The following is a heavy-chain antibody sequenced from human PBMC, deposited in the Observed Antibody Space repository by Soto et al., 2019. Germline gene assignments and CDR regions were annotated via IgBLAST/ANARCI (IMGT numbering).Heavy chain of an antibody. Sequence: PGESLKISCKGPQYTFTNNWIGWVRQMPGKVLEWMGVIYPFDSDTRYSPAFQGHVTISADKSISTAYLQWSTLKASDTAIYYCTRLTTSPSRDLSYPYFSIDVWGLGXTVTVSS. J-gene: IGHJ6*02. V-gene: IGHV5-51*01. D-gene: IGHD4-17*01. CDR3: TRLTTSPSRDLSYPYFSIDV. CDR2: IYPFDSDT. CDR1: QYTFTNNW.